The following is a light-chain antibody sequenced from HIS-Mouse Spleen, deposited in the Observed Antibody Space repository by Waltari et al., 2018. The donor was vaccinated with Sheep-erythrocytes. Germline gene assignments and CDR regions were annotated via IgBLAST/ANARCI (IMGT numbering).Light chain of an antibody. CDR3: QQYNSSLT. Sequence: DIQMTQSPSTLSASVGDRVTITCRASQSISSWLAWYQQKPGKSPKRLIYKASSLESGVPSRFSGSGSGTEFTLTISSLQPDDFATYYCQQYNSSLTFGPGTKVDIK. CDR1: QSISSW. J-gene: IGKJ3*01. CDR2: KAS. V-gene: IGKV1-5*03.